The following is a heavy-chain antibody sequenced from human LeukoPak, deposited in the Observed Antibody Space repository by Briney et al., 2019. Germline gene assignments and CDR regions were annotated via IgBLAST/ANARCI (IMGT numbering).Heavy chain of an antibody. CDR3: ARASSSGWYVDF. CDR1: GGSISSYY. CDR2: IYYSGST. Sequence: PSETLSLTCTVSGGSISSYYWSWIRQPPGKGLEWIGYIYYSGSTNYSPSLKSRVTISPDTSKNQFSLKLSSVTAADTAVYYCARASSSGWYVDFWGQGTLVTVSS. J-gene: IGHJ4*02. D-gene: IGHD6-19*01. V-gene: IGHV4-59*01.